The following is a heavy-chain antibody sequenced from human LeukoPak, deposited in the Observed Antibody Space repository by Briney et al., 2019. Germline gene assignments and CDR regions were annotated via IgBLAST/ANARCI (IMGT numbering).Heavy chain of an antibody. CDR1: GYTFTSYD. CDR2: IIPIFGTA. D-gene: IGHD3-10*01. CDR3: ARGALGSGSYPY. J-gene: IGHJ4*02. V-gene: IGHV1-69*13. Sequence: GASVKVSCKASGYTFTSYDINWVRQAPGQGLEWMGGIIPIFGTANYAQKFQGRVTITADESTSTAYMELNSLRSEDTAVYYCARGALGSGSYPYWGQGTLVTVSS.